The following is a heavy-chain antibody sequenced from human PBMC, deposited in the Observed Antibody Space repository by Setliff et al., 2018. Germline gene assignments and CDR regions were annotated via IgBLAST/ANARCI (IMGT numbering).Heavy chain of an antibody. V-gene: IGHV4-59*11. CDR1: GASINSHY. Sequence: PSETLSLTCTVSGASINSHYWSWIRQPPGKGLEWIGLFFYNGDSRYNPSLKSRVTMSVDASRNQFSLKLSSVTAADTAIYYCARDRSYYASGSFTKWFDYWGQGTLVTVSS. CDR2: FFYNGDS. J-gene: IGHJ4*02. CDR3: ARDRSYYASGSFTKWFDY. D-gene: IGHD3-10*01.